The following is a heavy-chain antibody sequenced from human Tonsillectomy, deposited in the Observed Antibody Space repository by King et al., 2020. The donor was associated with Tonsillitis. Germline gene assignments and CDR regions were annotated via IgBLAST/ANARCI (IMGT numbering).Heavy chain of an antibody. J-gene: IGHJ4*02. CDR2: IYTDGTTT. Sequence: VQLVQSGGGLVQPGGSLRISCAASGFTFRTYGMSWVRQAPGKGLEWVSIIYTDGTTTHYADSLKGRFTISRDNSKNTLYLQMNSLRAEDTAVYYCAKALGAAAGLDYWGQGTLVTVSS. CDR3: AKALGAAAGLDY. D-gene: IGHD6-13*01. V-gene: IGHV3-23*03. CDR1: GFTFRTYG.